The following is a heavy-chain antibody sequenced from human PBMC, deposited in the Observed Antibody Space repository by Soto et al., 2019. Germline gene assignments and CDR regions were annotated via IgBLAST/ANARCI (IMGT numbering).Heavy chain of an antibody. D-gene: IGHD4-17*01. J-gene: IGHJ4*02. CDR2: ITGNGGNT. Sequence: DVQLVESGGGVVRPGGSLRLSCAASGFRFNDHDMSWVRQAPGKGLEWVSEITGNGGNTGYADSVKGRFTIFRDNAKNSLFLQMNSLRAEDTALYYCARKYGGLDYWGQGSLVTVSS. CDR3: ARKYGGLDY. CDR1: GFRFNDHD. V-gene: IGHV3-20*04.